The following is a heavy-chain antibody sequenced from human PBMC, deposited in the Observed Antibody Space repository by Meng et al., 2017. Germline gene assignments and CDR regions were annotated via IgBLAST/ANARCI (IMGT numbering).Heavy chain of an antibody. CDR3: ARGLSIVVVVAATWFDP. CDR2: INHSGST. Sequence: QVQLQQLGAGLLKPSETLSLTCAVYGGSFSGYYWSWIRQPPGKGLEWIGEINHSGSTNYNPSLKSRVTISVDTSKNQSSLKLSSVTAADTAVYYCARGLSIVVVVAATWFDPWGQGTLVTVSS. CDR1: GGSFSGYY. D-gene: IGHD2-15*01. J-gene: IGHJ5*02. V-gene: IGHV4-34*01.